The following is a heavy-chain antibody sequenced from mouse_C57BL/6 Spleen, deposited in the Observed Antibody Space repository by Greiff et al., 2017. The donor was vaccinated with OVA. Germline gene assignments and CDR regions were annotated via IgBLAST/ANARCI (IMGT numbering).Heavy chain of an antibody. CDR2: IDPANGNT. CDR1: GFTITNTY. CDR3: ARGTTAPYYYAMDD. Sequence: VQLQQSVAELVRPGASVKLSCTASGFTITNTYMHWVKQRPEQGLEWIGRIDPANGNTKYAPKFQGKATITADTSSNTAYLQRSSLTSEDTAIYDCARGTTAPYYYAMDDWGQGTSVTVSS. J-gene: IGHJ4*01. V-gene: IGHV14-3*01. D-gene: IGHD1-2*01.